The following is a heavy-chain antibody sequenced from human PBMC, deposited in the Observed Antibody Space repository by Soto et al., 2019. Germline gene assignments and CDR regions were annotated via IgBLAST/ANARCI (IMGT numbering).Heavy chain of an antibody. CDR1: GGTFDNYV. V-gene: IGHV1-69*13. D-gene: IGHD3-3*02. Sequence: SVKVSSKASGGTFDNYVLNWVRQAPGQGLEWVGGIIPSSETTNYAQKFQGRLTLIADANIVYMELSSLRSDDTAIYYCARRHVSSIHFLRFDDWGQGTLVTVSS. CDR3: ARRHVSSIHFLRFDD. CDR2: IIPSSETT. J-gene: IGHJ4*02.